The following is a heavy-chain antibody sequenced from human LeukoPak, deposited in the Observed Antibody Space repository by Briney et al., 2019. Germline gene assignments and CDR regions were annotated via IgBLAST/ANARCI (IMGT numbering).Heavy chain of an antibody. CDR3: ARAKWFGELFLDY. Sequence: PSETLSLTCTVSGGSIGSYYWSWIRQPAGQGLEWFGRIYTSGTTNYNPSLKSRVTMSVDTSKNQFPLKLSSVTAADTAVYYCARAKWFGELFLDYWGQGTLVTVSS. J-gene: IGHJ4*02. CDR1: GGSIGSYY. CDR2: IYTSGTT. D-gene: IGHD3-10*01. V-gene: IGHV4-4*07.